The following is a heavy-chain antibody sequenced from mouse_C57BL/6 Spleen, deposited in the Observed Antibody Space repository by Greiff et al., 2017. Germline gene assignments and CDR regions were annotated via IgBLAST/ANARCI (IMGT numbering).Heavy chain of an antibody. CDR1: GFTFSSYG. CDR2: ISSGGSYT. Sequence: EVMLVESGGDLVKPGGSLKLSCAASGFTFSSYGMSWVRQTPDKRLEWVATISSGGSYTYYPDSVKGRFTISRDNAKNTLYLQMSSLKSEDTAMYYCARHLPDWYFDVWGTGTTVTVSS. CDR3: ARHLPDWYFDV. V-gene: IGHV5-6*01. J-gene: IGHJ1*03.